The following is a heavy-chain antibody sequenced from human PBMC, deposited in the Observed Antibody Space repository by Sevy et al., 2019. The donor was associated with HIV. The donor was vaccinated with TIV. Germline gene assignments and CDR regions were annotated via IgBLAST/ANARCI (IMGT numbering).Heavy chain of an antibody. CDR2: IDQDGSQK. CDR3: ARELWPGDY. Sequence: GESLKISCAASGFTFTDYFMGWVRQAPGKGLEWVANIDQDGSQKNYVDSLKGRFTISRDNAKNSVYLQMNRLRVDDTAVYYCARELWPGDYWGQGTLVTVSS. V-gene: IGHV3-7*01. J-gene: IGHJ4*02. CDR1: GFTFTDYF. D-gene: IGHD2-21*01.